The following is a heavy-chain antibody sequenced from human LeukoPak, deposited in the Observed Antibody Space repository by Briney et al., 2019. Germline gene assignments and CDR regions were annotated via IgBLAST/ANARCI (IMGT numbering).Heavy chain of an antibody. J-gene: IGHJ4*02. CDR2: INPSGGST. CDR3: ARTTVTIKFDY. Sequence: ASVKVSRKASGYTFTSYYMHWVRQAPGQGLEWMGIINPSGGSTSYAQKFQDRVTMTRDTSTSTVYMELSSLRSEDTAVYYCARTTVTIKFDYWGQGTLVTVSS. CDR1: GYTFTSYY. D-gene: IGHD4-17*01. V-gene: IGHV1-46*01.